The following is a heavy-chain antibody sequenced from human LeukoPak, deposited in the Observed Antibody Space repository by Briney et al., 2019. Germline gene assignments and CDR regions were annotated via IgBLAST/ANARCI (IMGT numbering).Heavy chain of an antibody. CDR1: GGSISNSDYS. Sequence: KPSETLSLTCTVSGGSISNSDYSWGWIRQPPGKGLECIGTIYYSGSTYYKSSLKSRVTISVDTSKNQFSLKLSSVTAADTAVYYCARANVNWNCVISIWGQGTMVTVSS. J-gene: IGHJ3*02. V-gene: IGHV4-39*07. CDR2: IYYSGST. D-gene: IGHD1-1*01. CDR3: ARANVNWNCVISI.